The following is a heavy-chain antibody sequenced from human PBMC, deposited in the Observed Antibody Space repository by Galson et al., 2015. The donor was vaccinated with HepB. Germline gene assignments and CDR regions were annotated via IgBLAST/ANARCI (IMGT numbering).Heavy chain of an antibody. V-gene: IGHV4-34*01. Sequence: ETLSLTCTVYGGSFSGYYWSWIRQPPGKGLEWIGEINHSGSTNYNPSLKSRVTISVDTSKNQFSLKLSSVTAADTAVYYCARVTLLPWFGEFPRAAFDIWGQGTMVTVSS. CDR1: GGSFSGYY. CDR3: ARVTLLPWFGEFPRAAFDI. CDR2: INHSGST. J-gene: IGHJ3*02. D-gene: IGHD3-10*01.